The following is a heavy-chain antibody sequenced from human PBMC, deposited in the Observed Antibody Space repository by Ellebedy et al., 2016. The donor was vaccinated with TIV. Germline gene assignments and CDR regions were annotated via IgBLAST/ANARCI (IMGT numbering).Heavy chain of an antibody. CDR1: GFTFSRYA. Sequence: GESLKISCAASGFTFSRYAMSWVRQAPGKGLEWVSGIIGSGGGISYADSVKGRFTISRDNSKSMVHLEMNSLRPEDTAVYYCAKKRTSGDSYWVFDQWGQGTLVTVSS. D-gene: IGHD3-22*01. CDR3: AKKRTSGDSYWVFDQ. CDR2: IIGSGGGI. V-gene: IGHV3-23*01. J-gene: IGHJ4*02.